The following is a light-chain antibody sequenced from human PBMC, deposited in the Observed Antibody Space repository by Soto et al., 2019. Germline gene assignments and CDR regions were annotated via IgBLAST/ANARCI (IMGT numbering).Light chain of an antibody. Sequence: EIVLTQSPATLSLSPGERATLSCRASRSVRSYLAWYQQKPGQAPRLLIYDASNRAAGIPARFSGSGSETDFTLTISNREPEDFAVYDCEQRSAWPPITFGQGTRLEIK. V-gene: IGKV3-11*01. CDR3: EQRSAWPPIT. CDR2: DAS. J-gene: IGKJ5*01. CDR1: RSVRSY.